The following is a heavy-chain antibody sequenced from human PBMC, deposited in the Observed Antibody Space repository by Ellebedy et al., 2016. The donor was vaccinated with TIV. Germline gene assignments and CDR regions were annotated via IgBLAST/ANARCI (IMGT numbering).Heavy chain of an antibody. Sequence: SETLSLXXTVSGGSISSGGYYWSWIRQHPGKGLEWIGYIYYSGSTYYNPSLKSRVTISVDTSKNQFSLKLSSVTAADTAVYYCARSDESIGWFDPWGQGTLVTVSS. CDR1: GGSISSGGYY. CDR3: ARSDESIGWFDP. J-gene: IGHJ5*02. V-gene: IGHV4-31*03. CDR2: IYYSGST. D-gene: IGHD6-6*01.